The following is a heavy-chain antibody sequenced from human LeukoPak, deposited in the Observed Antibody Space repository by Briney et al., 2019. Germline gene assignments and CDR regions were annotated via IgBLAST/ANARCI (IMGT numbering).Heavy chain of an antibody. CDR1: GFTVSSNY. J-gene: IGHJ3*02. V-gene: IGHV3-53*01. D-gene: IGHD4-17*01. CDR2: IYSGGST. CDR3: ARVGPMTTVTTNAFDI. Sequence: GGSLRLSCAASGFTVSSNYMSWVRQAPGKGLEWVSVIYSGGSTYYADSVKGRFTISRDNSKNTLCLQMNSLRAEDTAVYYCARVGPMTTVTTNAFDIWGQGTMVTVSS.